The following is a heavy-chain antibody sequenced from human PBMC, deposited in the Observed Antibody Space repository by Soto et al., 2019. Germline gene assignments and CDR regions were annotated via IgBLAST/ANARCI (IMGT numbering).Heavy chain of an antibody. D-gene: IGHD3-10*01. CDR3: VRLKWFGPNHLPNWFDP. V-gene: IGHV4-31*03. Sequence: TSETLSLTCTVSGGSISSGGYYWSWIRQHPGKGLEWVGYIYYSGSTYYNPFLKSRVTISVDTSKNQFSLKLSSVTAADTAVYYCVRLKWFGPNHLPNWFDPWGQGTLVTVSS. CDR2: IYYSGST. J-gene: IGHJ5*02. CDR1: GGSISSGGYY.